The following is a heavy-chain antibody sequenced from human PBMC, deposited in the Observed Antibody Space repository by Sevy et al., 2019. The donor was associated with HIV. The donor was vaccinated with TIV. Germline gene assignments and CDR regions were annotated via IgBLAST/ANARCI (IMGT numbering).Heavy chain of an antibody. CDR3: ARHEAYDFWGDTIRENYYYGIDV. CDR2: IFYSGRS. Sequence: SETLSLTCSVSGASITTNTYYWGWIRQAPGKGLEWIGSIFYSGRSDYNPSLKGRVTISVDTSKNHFSLNLRSVTAADTSVYYCARHEAYDFWGDTIRENYYYGIDVWGQGTTVTVSS. J-gene: IGHJ6*02. V-gene: IGHV4-39*01. CDR1: GASITTNTYY. D-gene: IGHD3-3*01.